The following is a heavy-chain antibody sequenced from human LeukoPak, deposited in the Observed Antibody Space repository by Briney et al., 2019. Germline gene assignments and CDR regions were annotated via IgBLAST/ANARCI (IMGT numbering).Heavy chain of an antibody. J-gene: IGHJ4*02. CDR3: AKGHSAHGTGFDC. V-gene: IGHV3-23*01. CDR2: VSDSGGST. Sequence: GGSLRLSCAASGLTFSSYAMSWVRQAPGKGLDWVSTVSDSGGSTYYADSVKGRFTVSRDNSRDTLYLQMNSLRAEDTAVYYCAKGHSAHGTGFDCWGQGTLVTVSS. D-gene: IGHD1-26*01. CDR1: GLTFSSYA.